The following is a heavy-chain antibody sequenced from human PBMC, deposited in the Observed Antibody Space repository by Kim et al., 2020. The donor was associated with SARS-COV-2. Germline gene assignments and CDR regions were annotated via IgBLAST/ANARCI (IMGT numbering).Heavy chain of an antibody. CDR1: GYTFIRYD. J-gene: IGHJ4*02. CDR2: MNPDNGNT. D-gene: IGHD5-18*01. CDR3: VRGAAPMVSGGGH. V-gene: IGHV1-8*01. Sequence: ASVKVSCKTSGYTFIRYDIIWVRQATGQGLEWMGWMNPDNGNTDYAQKFQGRVTMTRDTSISTGYMELSSLRSDDTAMYYCVRGAAPMVSGGGHWGQGTLVIVS.